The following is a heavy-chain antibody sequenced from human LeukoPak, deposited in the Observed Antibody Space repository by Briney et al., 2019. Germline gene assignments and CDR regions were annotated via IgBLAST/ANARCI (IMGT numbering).Heavy chain of an antibody. CDR1: GGSISSYY. CDR3: ACRTHYYYGMDV. CDR2: IYYSGST. J-gene: IGHJ6*02. Sequence: SETLCLTCTVSGGSISSYYWSWIRQPPGKGLEWIGYIYYSGSTNYNPSLKSRVTISVDTSKNQFSLKLSSVTAADTAVYYCACRTHYYYGMDVWGQGTTVTVSS. D-gene: IGHD1-7*01. V-gene: IGHV4-59*01.